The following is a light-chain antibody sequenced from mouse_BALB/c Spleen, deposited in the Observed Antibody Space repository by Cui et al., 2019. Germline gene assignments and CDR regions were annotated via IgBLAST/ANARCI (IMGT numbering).Light chain of an antibody. J-gene: IGKJ1*01. CDR1: SGVSY. V-gene: IGKV4-80*01. CDR3: HQWSSYPWT. CDR2: STS. Sequence: QIVLTKSHAMMSASLGEEIPLTGSASSGVSYMHWYHQKSGTSPKLLIYSTSNLASGVPSRFSGSGSGTFYSLTISSVEAEDAADYYCHQWSSYPWTFGGGTKLEIK.